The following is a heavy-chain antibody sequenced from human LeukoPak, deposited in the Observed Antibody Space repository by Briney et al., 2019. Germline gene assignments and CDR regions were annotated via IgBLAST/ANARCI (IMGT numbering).Heavy chain of an antibody. CDR1: GFTFNNYW. CDR2: IRQDGTEI. J-gene: IGHJ4*02. Sequence: GGSLRLSCAASGFTFNNYWMTWYRQAPGKGLEWVANIRQDGTEIFYVDSVRGRFIISRDNAENSLYLQMNSLRVEDTAVYYCARTPDGADYWGQGTLVTVSS. D-gene: IGHD3-10*01. CDR3: ARTPDGADY. V-gene: IGHV3-7*01.